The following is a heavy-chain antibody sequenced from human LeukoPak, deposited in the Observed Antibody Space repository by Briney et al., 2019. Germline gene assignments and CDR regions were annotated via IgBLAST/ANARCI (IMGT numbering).Heavy chain of an antibody. CDR3: ARGRGFGFDY. CDR2: INHSGST. V-gene: IGHV4-39*07. Sequence: SETLSLTCTVSGGSISSGSYYWSWIRQPPGKGLEWIGEINHSGSTNYNPSLKSRVTISVDTSKNQFSLKLSSVTAADTAVYYCARGRGFGFDYWGQGTLVTVSS. CDR1: GGSISSGSYY. D-gene: IGHD3-10*01. J-gene: IGHJ4*02.